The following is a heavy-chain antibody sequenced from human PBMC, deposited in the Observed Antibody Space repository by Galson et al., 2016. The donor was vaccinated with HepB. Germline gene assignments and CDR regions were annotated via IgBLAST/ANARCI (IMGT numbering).Heavy chain of an antibody. CDR3: ARGTKTAGVN. Sequence: SVKVSCKASGYAFSRYGITWVRQAPGQGLEWMGWISAYNGHTRYAQKFQGRVTMTADLATNTAFMELRSLRSDDTAVYYCARGTKTAGVNWGQGTLVTVSS. J-gene: IGHJ4*02. CDR2: ISAYNGHT. D-gene: IGHD6-19*01. CDR1: GYAFSRYG. V-gene: IGHV1-18*01.